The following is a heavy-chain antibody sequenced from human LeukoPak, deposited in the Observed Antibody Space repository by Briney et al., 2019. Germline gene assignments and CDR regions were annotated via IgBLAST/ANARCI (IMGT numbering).Heavy chain of an antibody. V-gene: IGHV1-8*01. CDR1: GYTFTSYD. D-gene: IGHD3-10*01. Sequence: ASVKVSCKASGYTFTSYDINWVRQATGQGLEWMGWMNPNSGNTGYAQKFQGRVTMTRNTSISTAYMELSSLRSEDTAVYYCARDKRDITMVRGVIIGGDAFDIWGQGTMVTVSS. CDR3: ARDKRDITMVRGVIIGGDAFDI. CDR2: MNPNSGNT. J-gene: IGHJ3*02.